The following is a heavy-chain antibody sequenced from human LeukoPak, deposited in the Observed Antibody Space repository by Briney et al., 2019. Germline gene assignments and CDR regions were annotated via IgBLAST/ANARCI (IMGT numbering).Heavy chain of an antibody. V-gene: IGHV3-23*01. J-gene: IGHJ4*02. CDR1: GFTFSSYA. CDR3: ARGEYHQDGIGYNRFDN. D-gene: IGHD5-24*01. Sequence: GGSLRLSCAASGFTFSSYAMSWVRQAPGKGLEWVSAISGSSGNTYYADSVKGRFTISRDNAENSVFLQMRSLRLEDTAVYYCARGEYHQDGIGYNRFDNWGQGALVTVSS. CDR2: ISGSSGNT.